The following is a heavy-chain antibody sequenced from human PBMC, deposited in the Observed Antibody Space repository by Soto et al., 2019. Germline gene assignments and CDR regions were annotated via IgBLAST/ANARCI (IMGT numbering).Heavy chain of an antibody. D-gene: IGHD1-1*01. CDR1: GFNLGSYW. J-gene: IGHJ4*01. CDR3: ARGGLEPFEY. Sequence: EVQLVESGGGLVQPGGSLRLSCAASGFNLGSYWMHWVRQAPGKGLVWVARINDYGSTINYAESVEGRFTISRDDGKSDVYLHKNNLSADETAVYSCARGGLEPFEYWGPAALVTVCS. V-gene: IGHV3-74*01. CDR2: INDYGSTI.